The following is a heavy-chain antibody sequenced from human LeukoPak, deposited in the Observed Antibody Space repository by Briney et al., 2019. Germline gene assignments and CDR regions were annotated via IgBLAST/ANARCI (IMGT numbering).Heavy chain of an antibody. V-gene: IGHV3-72*01. D-gene: IGHD3-16*01. CDR2: IRRRINSSTT. CDR3: TRDGGDSVYSAFDI. Sequence: QAGGSLRLSCVASGFTFNDYILDWVRQAPGKGLEWVGRIRRRINSSTTEYAASVKDRFIISRDDSRNSLYLHMNSLKTEDTAVYHCTRDGGDSVYSAFDIWGQGTVVTVSS. J-gene: IGHJ3*02. CDR1: GFTFNDYI.